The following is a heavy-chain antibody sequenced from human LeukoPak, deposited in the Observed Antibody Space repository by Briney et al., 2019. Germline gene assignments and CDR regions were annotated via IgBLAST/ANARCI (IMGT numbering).Heavy chain of an antibody. V-gene: IGHV1-2*02. D-gene: IGHD2-2*01. CDR1: GYGFTGYY. CDR3: ARGGEVCSSTSCYRGHEY. CDR2: INPDTVGT. Sequence: ASVKVSFKASGYGFTGYYMHWVRQAPGQGLEGMGWINPDTVGTIYAQRFQGRVTMTRDTSISTGYMELRRLTSDDTAVYYCARGGEVCSSTSCYRGHEYWGQGTLVTVSS. J-gene: IGHJ4*02.